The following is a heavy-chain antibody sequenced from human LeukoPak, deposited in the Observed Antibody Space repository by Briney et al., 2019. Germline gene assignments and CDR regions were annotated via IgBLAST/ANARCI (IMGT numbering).Heavy chain of an antibody. CDR2: ISSSSSYI. Sequence: GGSLRLSCAAFRFTFSSYSMNWVRQAPGKGLEWVSSISSSSSYIYYADSVKGRFTISRDNAKNSLYLQMNSLRVEDTAVYYCARDYGDYQRGPFDYWGQGTPVTVSS. CDR3: ARDYGDYQRGPFDY. J-gene: IGHJ4*02. V-gene: IGHV3-21*01. CDR1: RFTFSSYS. D-gene: IGHD4-17*01.